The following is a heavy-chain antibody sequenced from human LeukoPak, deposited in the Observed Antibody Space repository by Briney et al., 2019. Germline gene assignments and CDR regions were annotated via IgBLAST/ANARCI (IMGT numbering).Heavy chain of an antibody. J-gene: IGHJ4*02. V-gene: IGHV4-4*07. D-gene: IGHD3-22*01. CDR2: IYTSGST. CDR3: ARSSSYYDSSGVFDY. CDR1: GGSISSYY. Sequence: SETLSLTCTVSGGSISSYYWSWIRQPAGKGLEWIGRIYTSGSTYYNPSLKSRVTISVDTSKNQFSLKLSSVTAADTAVYYCARSSSYYDSSGVFDYWGQGTLVTVSS.